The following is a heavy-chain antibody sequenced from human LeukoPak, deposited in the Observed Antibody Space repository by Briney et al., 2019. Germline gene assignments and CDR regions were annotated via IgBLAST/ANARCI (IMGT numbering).Heavy chain of an antibody. CDR2: INPNSGGT. Sequence: GASVKVSCKAPGYTFTGYYMHWVRQAPGQGLEWMGWINPNSGGTNYAQKFQGRVTMTRDTSISTAYMELSRLRSDDTAVYYCARDLRQQLVRGYYYGMDVWGQGTTVTVSS. CDR1: GYTFTGYY. CDR3: ARDLRQQLVRGYYYGMDV. V-gene: IGHV1-2*02. D-gene: IGHD6-13*01. J-gene: IGHJ6*02.